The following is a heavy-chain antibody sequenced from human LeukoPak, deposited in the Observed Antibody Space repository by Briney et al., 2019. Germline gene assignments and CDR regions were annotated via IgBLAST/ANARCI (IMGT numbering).Heavy chain of an antibody. V-gene: IGHV1-2*02. CDR2: INPNSGGT. J-gene: IGHJ4*02. Sequence: GASVKVSCKASGYTFTGYYMHWVRQAPGQGLEWMGWINPNSGGTNYAQKFQGRVTVTRDTSISTAHMELRWLKSDDTAVYFCARDNRDYFDYWGQGTLVTVSS. CDR3: ARDNRDYFDY. CDR1: GYTFTGYY.